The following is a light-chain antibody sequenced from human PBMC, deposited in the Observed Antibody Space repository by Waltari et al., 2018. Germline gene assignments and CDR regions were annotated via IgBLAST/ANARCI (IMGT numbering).Light chain of an antibody. J-gene: IGKJ4*01. Sequence: AIQMTQSPSSLSASVGDRVTLTCRASQAIRNNLGWYQQKPGKAPKFLIYGASNLQSGVPSRFSGSGSGTDFTLTISSLQPEDFATYYCLQDYNYPFTFGGGTKVEIK. CDR1: QAIRNN. CDR3: LQDYNYPFT. CDR2: GAS. V-gene: IGKV1-6*01.